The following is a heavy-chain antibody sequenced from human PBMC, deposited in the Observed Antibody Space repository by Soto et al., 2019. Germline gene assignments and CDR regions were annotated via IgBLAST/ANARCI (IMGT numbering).Heavy chain of an antibody. Sequence: SETLSLTYTVSGGSISSGGYYWSWIRQHPGKGLEWIGYIYYSGSTYYNPSLKSRVTISVDTSKNQFSLKLSSVTAADTAVYYCASPKIAFYNWFDPWGQGTLVTVSS. V-gene: IGHV4-31*03. CDR2: IYYSGST. J-gene: IGHJ5*02. CDR1: GGSISSGGYY. D-gene: IGHD3-3*02. CDR3: ASPKIAFYNWFDP.